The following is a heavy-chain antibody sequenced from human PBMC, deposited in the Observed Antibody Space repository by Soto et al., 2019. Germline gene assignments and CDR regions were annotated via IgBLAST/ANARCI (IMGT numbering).Heavy chain of an antibody. CDR1: GFTFSSYW. V-gene: IGHV3-7*03. J-gene: IGHJ6*02. Sequence: PGGSLRLSCAASGFTFSSYWMSWVRQAPGKGLEWVANIKQDGSEKYYVDSVKGRFTISRDNAKNSLYLQMNSLRAEDTAVYYCARDRRDYDFWSGSYYYYGMDVWGHGTTVTVS. CDR2: IKQDGSEK. CDR3: ARDRRDYDFWSGSYYYYGMDV. D-gene: IGHD3-3*01.